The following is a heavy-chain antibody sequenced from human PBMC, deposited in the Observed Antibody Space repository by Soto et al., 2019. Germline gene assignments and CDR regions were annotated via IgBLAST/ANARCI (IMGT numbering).Heavy chain of an antibody. J-gene: IGHJ4*02. D-gene: IGHD4-17*01. CDR3: ATRMTTAPY. Sequence: EAHLVGSGGGLVQPGGSLRLSCAASGFAVSANYLSWVRQAPGKGLEWVSLIYSGGDTDYAVSVRGRFTISRDNSKNTLYLQMNSPKAEDTAVYYCATRMTTAPYWGQGALVNVSS. CDR1: GFAVSANY. V-gene: IGHV3-66*01. CDR2: IYSGGDT.